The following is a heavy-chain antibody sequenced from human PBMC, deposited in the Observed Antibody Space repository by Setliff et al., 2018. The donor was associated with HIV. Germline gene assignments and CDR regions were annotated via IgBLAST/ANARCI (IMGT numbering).Heavy chain of an antibody. CDR2: VDYTGST. CDR1: GCSISTSNYY. V-gene: IGHV4-39*07. Sequence: SATLSLTCTVSGCSISTSNYYWGWVRQPPGKGLEWVGNVDYTGSTYYNPSLKSRVTISVDTSKNQFSLRLNSVTAADTAVYYCARQGNIVVVTSFDYWGQGTLVTVSS. D-gene: IGHD2-21*02. CDR3: ARQGNIVVVTSFDY. J-gene: IGHJ4*02.